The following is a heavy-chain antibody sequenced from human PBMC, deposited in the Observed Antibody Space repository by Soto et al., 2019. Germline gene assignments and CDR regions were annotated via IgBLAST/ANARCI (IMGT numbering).Heavy chain of an antibody. Sequence: EVQLVESGGGLVQPGGSLKLSCAASGFTFSGSAMHWVRQASGKGLEWVGRIRSKANSYATAYAASVKGRFTISRDDSKNTAYLKRNSLKTEDTAVYYCIRLRSLSNEYSQHWGKGTWSPSPQ. CDR2: IRSKANSYAT. D-gene: IGHD3-16*02. J-gene: IGHJ1*01. V-gene: IGHV3-73*02. CDR3: IRLRSLSNEYSQH. CDR1: GFTFSGSA.